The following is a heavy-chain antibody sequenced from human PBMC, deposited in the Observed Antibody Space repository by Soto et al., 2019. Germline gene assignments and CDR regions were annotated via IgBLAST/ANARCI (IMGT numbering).Heavy chain of an antibody. D-gene: IGHD2-2*01. CDR3: ARGNCSSTSCYDYYGMDV. Sequence: ASVKVSCKASGYTFTSYGISWVRQAPGQGLEWMGWISAYNGNTNYAQKLQGRVTMTTDTSTSTAYMELRSLRSDDTAAYYCARGNCSSTSCYDYYGMDVWGQGTTVTVSS. V-gene: IGHV1-18*04. CDR2: ISAYNGNT. CDR1: GYTFTSYG. J-gene: IGHJ6*02.